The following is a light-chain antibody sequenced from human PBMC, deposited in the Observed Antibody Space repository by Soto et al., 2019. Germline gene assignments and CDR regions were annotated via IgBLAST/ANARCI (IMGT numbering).Light chain of an antibody. CDR2: LEGSGSY. V-gene: IGLV4-60*02. J-gene: IGLJ3*02. CDR3: ETWDTNTRV. Sequence: QSVLTQSSSASASLGSSVKLTCTLSSGHSSYIIAWHQQQPGKAPRYLMNLEGSGSYNKGSGVPDRFSGSRSGADHYLTISNLQFEDEADYYCETWDTNTRVFGGGTKLTVL. CDR1: SGHSSYI.